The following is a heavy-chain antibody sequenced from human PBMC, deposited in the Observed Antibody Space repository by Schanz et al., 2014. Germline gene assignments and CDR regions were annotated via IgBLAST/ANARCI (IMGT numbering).Heavy chain of an antibody. Sequence: QVQLQQWGAGLLKPSETLSLTCAVSGGSFRGYFWTWIRQPPGKGLEWIGYIYYSGSTNYNPSLKSRVTISLDTSKNQFSLKLNSVTAADTAVYYCAREYNSYAMDVWGQGTTVTVSS. CDR2: IYYSGST. CDR3: AREYNSYAMDV. V-gene: IGHV4-34*11. D-gene: IGHD1-1*01. CDR1: GGSFRGYF. J-gene: IGHJ6*02.